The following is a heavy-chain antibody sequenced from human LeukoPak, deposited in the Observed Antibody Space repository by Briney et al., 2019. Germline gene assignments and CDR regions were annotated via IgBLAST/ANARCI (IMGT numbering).Heavy chain of an antibody. J-gene: IGHJ4*02. CDR2: ISGSGGST. Sequence: PGGSLRLSCAASGFTFSSYAMSWVRQAPGKGLEWVSAISGSGGSTYYADSVKGRFTISRDNSKNTLYLQMNSLRAEDTAVYYCAKDSTDFLYRILDYWGQGTLVTVSS. CDR1: GFTFSSYA. D-gene: IGHD2-15*01. CDR3: AKDSTDFLYRILDY. V-gene: IGHV3-23*01.